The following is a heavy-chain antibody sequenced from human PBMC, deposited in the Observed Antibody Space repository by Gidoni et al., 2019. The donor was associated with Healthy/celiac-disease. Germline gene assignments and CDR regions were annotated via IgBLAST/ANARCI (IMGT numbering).Heavy chain of an antibody. Sequence: EVQLVESGGGLVQPGGSLRLSCSASGFTFSSYAMHWFRQAPGKGLEYVAAIRSNGGSTYYADSGKGRFTISRDNSKNTLYLQMSSLRAEDTAVYYCVTLRGFQPYWGQGTLVTVSS. CDR2: IRSNGGST. CDR1: GFTFSSYA. CDR3: VTLRGFQPY. V-gene: IGHV3-64D*06. J-gene: IGHJ4*02. D-gene: IGHD2-2*01.